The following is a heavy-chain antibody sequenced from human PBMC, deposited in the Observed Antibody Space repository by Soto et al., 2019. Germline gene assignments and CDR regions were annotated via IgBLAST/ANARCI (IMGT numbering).Heavy chain of an antibody. D-gene: IGHD2-21*02. Sequence: QVQLVQSGAEVKKPGASVKVSCQASGYTFATYDMTWVREAPGQGLEWLGWIYTYNGNTNYAQKFQGRVTMTTDTSTSTVYMELRSLTSDDTAIYYGARGGGVTALSKWGQGTLVTVSS. CDR1: GYTFATYD. J-gene: IGHJ4*02. V-gene: IGHV1-18*01. CDR2: IYTYNGNT. CDR3: ARGGGVTALSK.